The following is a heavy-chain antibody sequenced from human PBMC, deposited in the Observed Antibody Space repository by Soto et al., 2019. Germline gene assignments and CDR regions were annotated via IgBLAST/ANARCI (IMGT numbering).Heavy chain of an antibody. D-gene: IGHD3-22*01. V-gene: IGHV3-23*01. CDR1: GFTFSSYA. J-gene: IGHJ4*02. CDR3: AKGTTSDRLFDY. CDR2: ISGSGGST. Sequence: EVQLLESGGGLVQPGGSLRLSCAASGFTFSSYAMSWVRQAPGKGLEWVSAISGSGGSTYYADSVKGRFTISRDNSNNTLYLQMNSLRAEDTAVYYCAKGTTSDRLFDYWGQGTLVTVSS.